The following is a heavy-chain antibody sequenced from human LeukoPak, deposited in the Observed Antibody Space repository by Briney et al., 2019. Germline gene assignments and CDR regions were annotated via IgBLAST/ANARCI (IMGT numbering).Heavy chain of an antibody. D-gene: IGHD6-19*01. V-gene: IGHV4-39*07. CDR3: ARGQARLSWFDP. CDR1: GGSISTSNYY. J-gene: IGHJ5*02. CDR2: IYHSGST. Sequence: PSETLSLTCTVSGGSISTSNYYWGWIRQPPGKGLEWIGTIYHSGSTYYNPSLKSRVTISVDTSKNQFSLKLSSVTAADTAVYYCARGQARLSWFDPWGQGTLVTVSS.